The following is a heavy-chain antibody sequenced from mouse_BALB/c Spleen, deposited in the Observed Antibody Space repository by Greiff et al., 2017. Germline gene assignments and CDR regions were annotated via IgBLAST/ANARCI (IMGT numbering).Heavy chain of an antibody. D-gene: IGHD2-12*01. V-gene: IGHV5-6-5*01. J-gene: IGHJ4*01. CDR1: GFTFSSYA. CDR2: ISSGGST. CDR3: ARRERREYYYAMDY. Sequence: EVKVEESGGGLVKPGGSLKLSCAASGFTFSSYAMSWVRQTPEKRLEWVASISSGGSTYYPDSVKGRFTISRDNARNILYLQISSLRSEDTAMYYCARRERREYYYAMDYWGQGTSVTVSS.